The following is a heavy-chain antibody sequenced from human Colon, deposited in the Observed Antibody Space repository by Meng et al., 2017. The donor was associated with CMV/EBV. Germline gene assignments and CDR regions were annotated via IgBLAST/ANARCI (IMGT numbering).Heavy chain of an antibody. CDR3: ARDRWRTYCSSTSCYRNYGMDV. CDR1: GFTFSSYE. Sequence: SCAASGFTFSSYEMNWVRQAPGKGLEWVSYISSSGSTIYYADSVKGRFTISRDNAKNSLYLQMNSLRAEDTAVYYCARDRWRTYCSSTSCYRNYGMDVWGQGTTVTVSS. CDR2: ISSSGSTI. J-gene: IGHJ6*02. V-gene: IGHV3-48*03. D-gene: IGHD2-2*01.